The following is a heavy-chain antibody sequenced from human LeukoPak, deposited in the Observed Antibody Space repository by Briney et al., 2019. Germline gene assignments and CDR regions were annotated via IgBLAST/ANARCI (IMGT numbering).Heavy chain of an antibody. CDR2: IYYTGST. CDR3: ARVRNSYGERDFDY. Sequence: SETLSLTCTVSGGSIRNNYWNWIRQPPGEGLEWIGYIYYTGSTNYNPSLKSRVTMSLDTSKNHFSLQLSSVTAADPAVYYCARVRNSYGERDFDYWGQGILVTVSS. CDR1: GGSIRNNY. J-gene: IGHJ4*02. V-gene: IGHV4-59*01. D-gene: IGHD5-18*01.